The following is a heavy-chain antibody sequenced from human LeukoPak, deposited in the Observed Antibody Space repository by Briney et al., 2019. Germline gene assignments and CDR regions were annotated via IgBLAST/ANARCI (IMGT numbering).Heavy chain of an antibody. J-gene: IGHJ4*02. Sequence: SETLSLTCTVSGGSINNYYWTWTWLRQPAGKGLERIGRIQTNGNTNYNPSLESRLTMSVDTSKNQISLKLTSMTAADTAVYYCATSGSTYGYTYWGQGTQVTVSS. CDR3: ATSGSTYGYTY. V-gene: IGHV4-4*07. D-gene: IGHD3-16*01. CDR1: GGSINNYY. CDR2: IQTNGNT.